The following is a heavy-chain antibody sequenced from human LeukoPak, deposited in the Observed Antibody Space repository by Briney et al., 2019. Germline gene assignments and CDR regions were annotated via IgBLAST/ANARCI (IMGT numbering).Heavy chain of an antibody. CDR3: ARSEGGYSYGHPC. CDR1: GYTFTSYG. J-gene: IGHJ4*02. D-gene: IGHD5-18*01. Sequence: GASVKVSCKASGYTFTSYGISWVRQTPGQGLEWMGGIIPIFGTANYAQKFQGRVTITADESTSTAYMELSSLRSEDTAVYYCARSEGGYSYGHPCWGQGTLVTVSS. V-gene: IGHV1-69*13. CDR2: IIPIFGTA.